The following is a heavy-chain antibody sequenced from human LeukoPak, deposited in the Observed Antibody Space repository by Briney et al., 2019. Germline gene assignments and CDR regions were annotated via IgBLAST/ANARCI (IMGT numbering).Heavy chain of an antibody. CDR1: GFTFSSYW. CDR3: AKVASGWSVTVGFGY. V-gene: IGHV3-30*18. J-gene: IGHJ4*02. D-gene: IGHD6-19*01. Sequence: GGSLRLSCAASGFTFSSYWMHWVRQAPGKGLEWVAVISYDGSNKYYADSVKGRFTISRDNSKNTLYLQMNSLRAEDTAVYYCAKVASGWSVTVGFGYWGQGTLVTVSS. CDR2: ISYDGSNK.